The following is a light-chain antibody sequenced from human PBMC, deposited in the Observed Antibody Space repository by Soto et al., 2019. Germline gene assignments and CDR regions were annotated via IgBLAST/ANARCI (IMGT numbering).Light chain of an antibody. CDR3: QKYNNGPPAT. J-gene: IGKJ3*01. V-gene: IGKV1-27*01. Sequence: DIQMTQSPSSLSASVGDRVTITCRASQDINNYLAWYQQKPGKAPKLLIYAASTLQSGVPSRFSGGGSGTDFTLTISRLQPEDVATYYCQKYNNGPPATFGPGTKVGV. CDR2: AAS. CDR1: QDINNY.